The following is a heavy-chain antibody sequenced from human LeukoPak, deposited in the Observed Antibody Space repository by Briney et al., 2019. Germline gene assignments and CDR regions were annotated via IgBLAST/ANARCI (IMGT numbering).Heavy chain of an antibody. CDR2: IIPIFGTA. CDR1: GGTFSSYA. Sequence: GASVKVSCKASGGTFSSYAISWVRQAPGQGLEWMGGIIPIFGTANYAQKFQGRVTITTDESTSTAYMELSSLRSEDTAVYYCARGRREGYCSGGSCSTGWFDPWGQGTLVTVSS. D-gene: IGHD2-15*01. J-gene: IGHJ5*02. V-gene: IGHV1-69*05. CDR3: ARGRREGYCSGGSCSTGWFDP.